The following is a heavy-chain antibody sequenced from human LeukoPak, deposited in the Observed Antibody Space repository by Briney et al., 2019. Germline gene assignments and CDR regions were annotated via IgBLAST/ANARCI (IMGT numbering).Heavy chain of an antibody. CDR2: TRNRADSYTT. Sequence: GGXXRLSCAASGFSLSNHYMDWVRQAPGKGLEWVGRTRNRADSYTTEYAASVRGRFIISRDDSKNSLFLQMNSLKTEDTAVYFCARGFDYGDGFDYWGQGTLVTVSS. D-gene: IGHD4-17*01. V-gene: IGHV3-72*01. CDR1: GFSLSNHY. CDR3: ARGFDYGDGFDY. J-gene: IGHJ4*02.